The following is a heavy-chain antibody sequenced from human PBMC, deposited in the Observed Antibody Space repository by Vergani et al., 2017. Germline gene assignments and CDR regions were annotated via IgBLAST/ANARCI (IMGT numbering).Heavy chain of an antibody. CDR2: IYYSGST. Sequence: QLQLQESGPGLVKPSETLSLTCNVSGGSISSYYWSWVRQRPGKGLEWIGYIYYSGSTNYKPSLKSRVIISVDTSKNHFSLKLSSVTAADTSVYYCARVPNDFWSGYFPYFDYWGQGTLVTVSS. V-gene: IGHV4-59*01. CDR3: ARVPNDFWSGYFPYFDY. D-gene: IGHD3-3*01. J-gene: IGHJ4*02. CDR1: GGSISSYY.